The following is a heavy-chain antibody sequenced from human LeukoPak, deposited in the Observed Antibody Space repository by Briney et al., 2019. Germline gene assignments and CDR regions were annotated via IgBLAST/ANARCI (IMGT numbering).Heavy chain of an antibody. D-gene: IGHD5-24*01. Sequence: KSSETLSLTCTVSGGSISSYYWSWIRQPPGKGLEWIGYIYYSGSTNYNPSLKSRVTISVDTSKNQFSLKLSSVTAADTAVYYCARDTRDGYNYDWGQGTLVTVSS. CDR3: ARDTRDGYNYD. CDR1: GGSISSYY. V-gene: IGHV4-59*01. J-gene: IGHJ4*02. CDR2: IYYSGST.